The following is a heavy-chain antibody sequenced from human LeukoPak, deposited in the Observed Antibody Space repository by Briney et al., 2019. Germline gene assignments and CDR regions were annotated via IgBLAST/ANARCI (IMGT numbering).Heavy chain of an antibody. Sequence: PGGSLRLSCAASGFTFSSYAMSWVRQAPGKGLEWVSYISSSSSTIYYADSVKGRFTISRDNAKNSLYLQMNSLRAEDTAVYYCARLDSSGYYQRDYWGQGTLVTVSS. V-gene: IGHV3-48*01. CDR3: ARLDSSGYYQRDY. CDR1: GFTFSSYA. CDR2: ISSSSSTI. D-gene: IGHD3-22*01. J-gene: IGHJ4*02.